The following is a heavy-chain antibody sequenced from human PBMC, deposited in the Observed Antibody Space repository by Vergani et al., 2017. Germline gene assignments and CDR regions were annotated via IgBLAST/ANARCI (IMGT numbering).Heavy chain of an antibody. CDR3: AKDLTYDMDV. D-gene: IGHD3-9*01. CDR2: IRYDGGSK. J-gene: IGHJ6*02. CDR1: GFTFSNYG. Sequence: QVQLVESGGGVVQPGRSLRLSCAASGFTFSNYGMHWVRQAPGKGLEWVAFIRYDGGSKYYADSVKGRFTISRDNSKNTLYLQMNSLRAEDTAVYYCAKDLTYDMDVWGQGTTVTVSS. V-gene: IGHV3-30*02.